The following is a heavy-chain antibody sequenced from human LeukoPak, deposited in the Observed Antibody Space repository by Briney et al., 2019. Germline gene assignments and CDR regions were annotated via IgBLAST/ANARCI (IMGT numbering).Heavy chain of an antibody. J-gene: IGHJ4*02. D-gene: IGHD2-21*01. CDR1: GYTLTEVS. Sequence: ASVKVSCEVSGYTLTEVSIRWGRQAPGKGLEWMGGFDPEDGETIYAQKFQGRVTMTEDTSTDTAYMELSSLRSEDTAVYYCATRRLCGDFVYWARGTLVTVSS. CDR2: FDPEDGET. V-gene: IGHV1-24*01. CDR3: ATRRLCGDFVY.